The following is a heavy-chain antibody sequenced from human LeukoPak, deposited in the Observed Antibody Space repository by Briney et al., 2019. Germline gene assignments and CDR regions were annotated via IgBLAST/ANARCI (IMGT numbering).Heavy chain of an antibody. J-gene: IGHJ4*02. CDR1: GYTFTGYY. V-gene: IGHV1-2*02. D-gene: IGHD3-22*01. CDR3: ARDQGYYDSSGYYYPFDY. Sequence: ASVKVSCKASGYTFTGYYMHWVRQAPGQGLEWMGWINPNSGGTNYAQKFQGRVTMTRDTSISTAYMELSRLRSDDTAVYYCARDQGYYDSSGYYYPFDYRGQGTLVTVSS. CDR2: INPNSGGT.